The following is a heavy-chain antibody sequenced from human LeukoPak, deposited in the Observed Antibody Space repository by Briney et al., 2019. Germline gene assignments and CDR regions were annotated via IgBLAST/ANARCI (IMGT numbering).Heavy chain of an antibody. D-gene: IGHD2-2*01. Sequence: ASVKVSCKASGYTFTNYGFTWVRHAPGQGLEWVGWVSAYNAHTNYAQKVQGRVTMTTDTSTSTAYMELRSLRSDDTAVYYCARTLGYCGSTSCYEVFDYWGQGTLVTVSS. V-gene: IGHV1-18*04. CDR3: ARTLGYCGSTSCYEVFDY. CDR2: VSAYNAHT. J-gene: IGHJ4*02. CDR1: GYTFTNYG.